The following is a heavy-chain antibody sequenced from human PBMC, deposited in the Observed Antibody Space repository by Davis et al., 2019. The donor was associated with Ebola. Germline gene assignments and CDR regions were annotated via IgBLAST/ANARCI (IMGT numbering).Heavy chain of an antibody. V-gene: IGHV4-61*08. CDR1: GGSISSGGYY. CDR3: ARASPPYSCGNYYYMDV. J-gene: IGHJ6*03. D-gene: IGHD5-18*01. CDR2: IYSSGST. Sequence: MPSETLSLTCTVSGGSISSGGYYWSWIRQPPGKGLEWIGYIYSSGSTNYNPSLKSRLTISVDTSKNQFSLKLSSVTAADTAGYYCARASPPYSCGNYYYMDVWGQGTMVTVSS.